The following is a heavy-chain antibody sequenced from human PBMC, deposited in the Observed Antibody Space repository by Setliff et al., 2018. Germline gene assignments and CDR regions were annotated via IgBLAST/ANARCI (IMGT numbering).Heavy chain of an antibody. CDR3: ARGARLYETDHHYYGWLDP. V-gene: IGHV3-7*01. CDR1: GFTFSTYW. J-gene: IGHJ5*02. Sequence: PGGSLRLSCAASGFTFSTYWMSWVRQTPGKGLEWVANIKQDGSDIKYVDSVKCRFTISRDNAKHSLYLQMNNLRAEDTAVYHCARGARLYETDHHYYGWLDPWGQGTLVTVSS. D-gene: IGHD3-22*01. CDR2: IKQDGSDI.